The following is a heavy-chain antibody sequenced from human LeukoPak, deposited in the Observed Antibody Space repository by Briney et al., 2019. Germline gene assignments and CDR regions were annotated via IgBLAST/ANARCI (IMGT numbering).Heavy chain of an antibody. Sequence: GASVKVSCKASGYTFTSYDINWVRQATGQGLEWMAWMNPKSGNSGYAQKFQGRVTMTRNTSISTAYMELSSLRSEDTAVYYCARGKGTQVGAAFYYYYMDVWGKGTTVTVSS. V-gene: IGHV1-8*01. J-gene: IGHJ6*03. CDR3: ARGKGTQVGAAFYYYYMDV. CDR1: GYTFTSYD. CDR2: MNPKSGNS. D-gene: IGHD1-26*01.